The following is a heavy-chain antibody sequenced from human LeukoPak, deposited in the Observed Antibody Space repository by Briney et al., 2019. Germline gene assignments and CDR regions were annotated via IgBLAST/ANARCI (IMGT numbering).Heavy chain of an antibody. CDR2: FDPEDGET. CDR3: ATRTRVPAAISVHYYYYYMDV. V-gene: IGHV1-24*01. Sequence: ASVKVSCKVSGYTLTELSMHWVRQAPGKGLEWMGGFDPEDGETIYAQKFQGRVTMTEDTSTDTAYMELSSLRSEDTAVYYCATRTRVPAAISVHYYYYYMDVWGKGTTVTVSS. CDR1: GYTLTELS. D-gene: IGHD2-2*02. J-gene: IGHJ6*03.